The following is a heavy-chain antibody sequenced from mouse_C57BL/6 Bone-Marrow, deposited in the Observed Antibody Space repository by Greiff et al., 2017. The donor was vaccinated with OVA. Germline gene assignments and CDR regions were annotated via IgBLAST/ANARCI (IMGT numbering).Heavy chain of an antibody. CDR3: EMNYGYYYGMDY. J-gene: IGHJ4*01. Sequence: EVQLEESGPELVKPGASVKISCKASGYSFTGYFMNWVMQSHGKSLEWIGRINPYNGDTFYNQKFKGKATLTVDKSSSTANMELRGLTSEDSAVYYCEMNYGYYYGMDYWGQGTSVTVSS. V-gene: IGHV1-20*01. CDR1: GYSFTGYF. CDR2: INPYNGDT. D-gene: IGHD1-1*01.